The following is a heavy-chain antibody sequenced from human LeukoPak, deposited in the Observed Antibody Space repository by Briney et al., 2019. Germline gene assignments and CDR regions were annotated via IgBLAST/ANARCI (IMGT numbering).Heavy chain of an antibody. CDR2: MNPNSGNT. CDR3: AISTGWYRFDY. V-gene: IGHV1-8*01. Sequence: ASVTVSCKASGYTFTSYDIHWVRQAPGXXXXWMGWMNPNSGNTGYAQKFQGRVTMTRDTSITTAYMELSSLASDDTAVYFCAISTGWYRFDYWGQGTKVTVSS. J-gene: IGHJ4*02. D-gene: IGHD6-19*01. CDR1: GYTFTSYD.